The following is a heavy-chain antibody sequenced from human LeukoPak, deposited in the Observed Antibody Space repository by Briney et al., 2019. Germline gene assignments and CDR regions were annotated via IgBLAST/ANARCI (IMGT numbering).Heavy chain of an antibody. D-gene: IGHD3-10*01. CDR3: ARQDGSGSYYNPLDY. J-gene: IGHJ4*02. V-gene: IGHV5-51*01. CDR2: IYPGDSDT. Sequence: GESLKISCKGSGSSFTSYWIGWVRQLPGKGLEWMGIIYPGDSDTRYSPSFQGQVTISADKSISTAYLQWSSLKASDTAMYYCARQDGSGSYYNPLDYWGQGTLVTVSS. CDR1: GSSFTSYW.